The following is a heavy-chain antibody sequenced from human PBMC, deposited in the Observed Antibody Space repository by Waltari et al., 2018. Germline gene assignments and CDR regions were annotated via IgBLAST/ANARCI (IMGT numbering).Heavy chain of an antibody. V-gene: IGHV1-69*10. Sequence: QVQLVQSGAEVKKPGSSVKVSCKASGGTFSSYAISWLRQAPGQGLEWMGGIIPILGIANSAQNFQGRVTITADKSTSTAYMELSSLRSEDTAVYYCSHATGKNYDILTGYPPYFDSWGQGTLVTVSS. J-gene: IGHJ4*02. CDR2: IIPILGIA. CDR1: GGTFSSYA. CDR3: SHATGKNYDILTGYPPYFDS. D-gene: IGHD3-9*01.